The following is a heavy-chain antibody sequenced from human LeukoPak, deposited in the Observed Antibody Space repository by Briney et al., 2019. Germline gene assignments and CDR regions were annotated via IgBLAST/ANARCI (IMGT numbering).Heavy chain of an antibody. CDR2: IYFNGNT. V-gene: IGHV4-39*01. D-gene: IGHD1-7*01. Sequence: SETLSLTCTVSGGSISSNTYYWAWIRQPPGKGLEWIGSIYFNGNTYYNLSLKSRVTISVDTSKNQFSLKLTSMTAADTAVYYCASPSTLELADLDYWGQGTLVTVSS. CDR3: ASPSTLELADLDY. CDR1: GGSISSNTYY. J-gene: IGHJ4*01.